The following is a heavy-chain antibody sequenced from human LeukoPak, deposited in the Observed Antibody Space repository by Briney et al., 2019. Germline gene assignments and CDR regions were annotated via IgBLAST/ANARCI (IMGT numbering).Heavy chain of an antibody. D-gene: IGHD3-10*01. CDR3: ARAQFNYGSDHYFDY. J-gene: IGHJ4*02. CDR2: IYYSGST. V-gene: IGHV4-39*07. Sequence: SETLSLTCTVSGGSISSSSYYWGWIRQPPGKGLEWIGSIYYSGSTYYNPSLKSRVTISVDTSKNQFSLKLSSVTAADTAVYYCARAQFNYGSDHYFDYWGQGTLVTVSS. CDR1: GGSISSSSYY.